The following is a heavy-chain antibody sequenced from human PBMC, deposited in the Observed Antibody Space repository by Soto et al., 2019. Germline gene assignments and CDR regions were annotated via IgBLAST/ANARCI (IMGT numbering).Heavy chain of an antibody. D-gene: IGHD2-21*01. CDR1: GESLRGYY. CDR3: ARGYPRSILSTSLTTSYWFDS. CDR2: INHRGTN. J-gene: IGHJ5*01. V-gene: IGHV4-34*04. Sequence: QVQLQQWGTGLLKPSETLSLHCAVYGESLRGYYWSWIRQTPAMGLEWIGEINHRGTNNHDSSLNSRALISIATSKNQVSLSLNYVTAADTAVYYCARGYPRSILSTSLTTSYWFDSWGQGTLVTVSS.